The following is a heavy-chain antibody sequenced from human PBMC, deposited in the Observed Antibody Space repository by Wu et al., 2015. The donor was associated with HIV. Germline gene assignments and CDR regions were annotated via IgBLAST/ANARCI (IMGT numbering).Heavy chain of an antibody. D-gene: IGHD3-10*01. CDR3: ARAPNKWFGEVLHYYYYMDV. CDR2: INTYNGAT. J-gene: IGHJ6*03. Sequence: QAQLVQSGGEVKEPGASVKVSCKASGYSFTTYDISWVRQAPGRGLEWLGWINTYNGATYYAQKFRGRVTVTTDTSTTTAYMELRSLRSDDTAVYYCARAPNKWFGEVLHYYYYMDVWGRGTTVTVSS. CDR1: GYSFTTYD. V-gene: IGHV1-18*01.